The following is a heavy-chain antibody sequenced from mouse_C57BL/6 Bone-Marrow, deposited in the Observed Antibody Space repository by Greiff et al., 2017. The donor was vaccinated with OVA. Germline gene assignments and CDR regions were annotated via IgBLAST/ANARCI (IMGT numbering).Heavy chain of an antibody. CDR1: GYTFTSYW. J-gene: IGHJ2*01. CDR3: ARAAYGSNYFDY. V-gene: IGHV1-59*01. D-gene: IGHD1-1*01. Sequence: VQLQQPGAELVRPGTSVKLSCKASGYTFTSYWMHWVKQRPGQGLEWIGVIAPSDSYTNYNQKFKGKATLTVDTSSSTAYMQLSSLTSEDSAVYYCARAAYGSNYFDYWGQGTTLTVSS. CDR2: IAPSDSYT.